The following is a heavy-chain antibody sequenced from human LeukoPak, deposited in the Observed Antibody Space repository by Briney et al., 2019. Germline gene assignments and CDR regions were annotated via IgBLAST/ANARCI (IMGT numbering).Heavy chain of an antibody. J-gene: IGHJ6*03. D-gene: IGHD6-19*01. Sequence: SETLSLTCTVSGGSISSYYWSWIRQPPGKGLEWIGYIYYSGSTNYNPSLKSRVTISVDTSKNQFSLKLSSVTAADTAVYYCAREDLGIAVAGEGSYYYYYMDVWGKGTTVTISS. CDR3: AREDLGIAVAGEGSYYYYYMDV. CDR2: IYYSGST. CDR1: GGSISSYY. V-gene: IGHV4-59*12.